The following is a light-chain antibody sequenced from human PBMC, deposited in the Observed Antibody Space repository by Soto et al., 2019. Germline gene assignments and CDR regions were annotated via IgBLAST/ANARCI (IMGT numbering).Light chain of an antibody. V-gene: IGLV2-11*01. J-gene: IGLJ2*01. CDR1: SSDVGAYNY. Sequence: QSALTQPRSVSGSPGQSVTISCTGTSSDVGAYNYVTWYQQHPGKAPKLMIYDVSKRPSGVPDRFSGSKSGNTASLTISGLQADDEADYYCCSYVGTFPLVFGGGTKLTVL. CDR3: CSYVGTFPLV. CDR2: DVS.